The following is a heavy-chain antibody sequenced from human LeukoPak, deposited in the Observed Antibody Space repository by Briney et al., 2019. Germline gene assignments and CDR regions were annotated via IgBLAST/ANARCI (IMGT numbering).Heavy chain of an antibody. CDR1: GFIVSTKY. CDR2: IYNNGNR. Sequence: GGSLRLSCAASGFIVSTKYMSWVRQAPGKGLEWVSLIYNNGNRHYADSVKGRFTISRDNSKNTVYLQMNSLGVDDTAVYYRARVGGDPVNYWGQGTLVTVSS. J-gene: IGHJ4*02. D-gene: IGHD4-17*01. CDR3: ARVGGDPVNY. V-gene: IGHV3-53*01.